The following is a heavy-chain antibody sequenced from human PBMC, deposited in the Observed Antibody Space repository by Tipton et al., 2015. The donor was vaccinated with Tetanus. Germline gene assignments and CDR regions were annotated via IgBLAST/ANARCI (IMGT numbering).Heavy chain of an antibody. CDR2: IFSTGRT. V-gene: IGHV4-59*01. CDR3: AREVPAAGHFDS. D-gene: IGHD2-2*01. Sequence: LSLTCNVSGDSMTDFYWSWIRQAPGKGLEWIAYIFSTGRTQYNPSLKSRVTISIDTAKNQFSLKLSSVTAADTAIYYCAREVPAAGHFDSWGQGTLVTVSS. CDR1: GDSMTDFY. J-gene: IGHJ4*02.